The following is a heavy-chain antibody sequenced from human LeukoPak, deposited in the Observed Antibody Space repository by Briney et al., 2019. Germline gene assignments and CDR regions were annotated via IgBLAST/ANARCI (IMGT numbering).Heavy chain of an antibody. CDR1: GGSVSSGSYY. J-gene: IGHJ4*02. Sequence: SETLSLTCTVSGGSVSSGSYYWSWIRQPPGKGLEWIGYIYYSGSTNYNPSLKSRITISEDTSKNQFSLKLSTVTAADTAVYYCASDSIVRPYYYDSSGYPKTGFDYWGQGTLVTVSS. CDR2: IYYSGST. CDR3: ASDSIVRPYYYDSSGYPKTGFDY. D-gene: IGHD3-22*01. V-gene: IGHV4-61*01.